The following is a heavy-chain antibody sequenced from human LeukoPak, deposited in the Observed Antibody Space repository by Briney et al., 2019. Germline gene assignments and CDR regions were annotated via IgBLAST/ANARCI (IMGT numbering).Heavy chain of an antibody. CDR2: ISSSISYI. D-gene: IGHD3-10*01. J-gene: IGHJ6*02. CDR3: ARVLWFGELLYSPPDGMDV. Sequence: GGSLRLSCASCGFIFSSYSMNWVRQARGKGLEGVSSISSSISYIYYADSVKGRFTISRDNAKNSLYLQMNSLRAEDTAVYYCARVLWFGELLYSPPDGMDVWGQGTTVTVSS. V-gene: IGHV3-21*01. CDR1: GFIFSSYS.